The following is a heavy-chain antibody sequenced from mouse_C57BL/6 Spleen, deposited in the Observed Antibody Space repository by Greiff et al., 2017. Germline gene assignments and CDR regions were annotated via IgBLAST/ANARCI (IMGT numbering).Heavy chain of an antibody. D-gene: IGHD1-1*01. Sequence: VQLQQSGAELVRPGTSVKVSCTASGYAFTNYLIEWVKQRPGQGLEWIGVINPGSGGTNYNEKFKGKETLTADKSSSTAYMQLSSLTSEDSAVYFCARSRGAYWGQGTLVTVSA. CDR3: ARSRGAY. CDR2: INPGSGGT. V-gene: IGHV1-54*01. J-gene: IGHJ3*01. CDR1: GYAFTNYL.